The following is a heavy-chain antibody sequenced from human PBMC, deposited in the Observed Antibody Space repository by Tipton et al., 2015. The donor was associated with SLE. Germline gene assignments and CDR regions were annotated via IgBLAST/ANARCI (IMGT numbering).Heavy chain of an antibody. V-gene: IGHV4-38-2*01. Sequence: TLSLTCAVSGYSISSGYYWGWIRQPPGKGLEWIGSIYHSGSTNYNPSLKSRVTISVDTSKNQFSLKLSSVTAADTAVYYCARAWEYYDISGGVEGGMDVWGQGTTVTVSS. CDR3: ARAWEYYDISGGVEGGMDV. CDR1: GYSISSGYY. D-gene: IGHD3-9*01. J-gene: IGHJ6*02. CDR2: IYHSGST.